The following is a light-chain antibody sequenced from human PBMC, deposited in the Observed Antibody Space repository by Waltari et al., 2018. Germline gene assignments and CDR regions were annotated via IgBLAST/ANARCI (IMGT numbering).Light chain of an antibody. CDR2: KAS. Sequence: DIQMTQSPSTLSASVGDRVTITCRASPSISSWLAWYQQKPVKAPKLRIYKASSLESGVPASFSGSGSGTEFTLTISSLQPDDFATYYCQQDNVYSGTFGPGTKVDIK. CDR3: QQDNVYSGT. V-gene: IGKV1-5*03. CDR1: PSISSW. J-gene: IGKJ3*01.